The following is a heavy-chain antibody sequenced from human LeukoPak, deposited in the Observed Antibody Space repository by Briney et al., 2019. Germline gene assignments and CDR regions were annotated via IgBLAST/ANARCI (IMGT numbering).Heavy chain of an antibody. Sequence: PSGTLSLTCTVSGDSIISSHWWSWVRQPPGKGLEWIGEINHSGSTNYNPSLKSRVTISVDTSKNQFSLKLSSVTAADTAVYYCASERPATENWFFDLWGRGTLVTVSS. CDR3: ASERPATENWFFDL. D-gene: IGHD1-26*01. J-gene: IGHJ2*01. CDR1: GDSIISSHW. CDR2: INHSGST. V-gene: IGHV4-4*02.